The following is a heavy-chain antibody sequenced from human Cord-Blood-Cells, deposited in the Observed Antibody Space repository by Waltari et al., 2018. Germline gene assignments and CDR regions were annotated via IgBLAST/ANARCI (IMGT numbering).Heavy chain of an antibody. CDR2: IYHSGST. Sequence: QVQLQESGPGLVKPSETLSLTCAVSGYSISSGYYWGWIRQPPGKGLEWIGSIYHSGSTYYNPSLKSRVTISVDTSKNQFSLKLSSVTAADTAVYYCARVGDDFWSGYYAFDIWGQGTMVTVSS. CDR1: GYSISSGYY. CDR3: ARVGDDFWSGYYAFDI. V-gene: IGHV4-38-2*01. J-gene: IGHJ3*02. D-gene: IGHD3-3*01.